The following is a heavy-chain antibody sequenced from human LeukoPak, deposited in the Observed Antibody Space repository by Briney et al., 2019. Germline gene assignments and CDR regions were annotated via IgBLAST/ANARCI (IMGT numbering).Heavy chain of an antibody. D-gene: IGHD1-26*01. CDR3: ARNPAGIGDY. Sequence: GGSLRLSCAASGFTFSSCWMSWVRQAPGKGLEWVANIKKDGSEKYYVDSVKGRFTISRDNAKNSLYLQMNSLRVEDTAIYYCARNPAGIGDYLGQGTLVTVSS. V-gene: IGHV3-7*02. J-gene: IGHJ4*02. CDR2: IKKDGSEK. CDR1: GFTFSSCW.